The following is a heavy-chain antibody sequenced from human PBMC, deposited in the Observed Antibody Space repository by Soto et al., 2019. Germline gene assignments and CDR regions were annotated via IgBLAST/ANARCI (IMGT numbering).Heavy chain of an antibody. CDR1: GFTFSSYA. D-gene: IGHD4-17*01. Sequence: GGSLRLSCAASGFTFSSYAMHWVRQAPGKGLEWVAVISYDGSNKYYADSVKGRFTISRDNSKNTLYLQMNSLRAEDTAVYYCAREDGGFFDYWGQGTLVTVSS. V-gene: IGHV3-30-3*01. CDR3: AREDGGFFDY. J-gene: IGHJ4*02. CDR2: ISYDGSNK.